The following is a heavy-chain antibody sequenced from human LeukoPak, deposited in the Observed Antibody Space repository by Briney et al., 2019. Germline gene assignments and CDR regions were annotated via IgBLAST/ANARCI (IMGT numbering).Heavy chain of an antibody. V-gene: IGHV3-30*14. CDR3: ATLRYGLGSYYADY. D-gene: IGHD3-10*01. CDR2: ISYDGSNK. J-gene: IGHJ4*02. CDR1: GFTFSSYA. Sequence: GGSLRLSCAASGFTFSSYAMHWVRQAPGKGLEWVAVISYDGSNKYYADSVKGRFTISRDNSKNTLYLQMNSLRTEDTAVYFCATLRYGLGSYYADYWGQGTLVTVSS.